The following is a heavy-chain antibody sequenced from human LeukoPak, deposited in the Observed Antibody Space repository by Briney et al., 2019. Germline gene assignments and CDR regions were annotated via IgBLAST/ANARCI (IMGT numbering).Heavy chain of an antibody. CDR3: ARRAGAYSHPYDY. D-gene: IGHD4/OR15-4a*01. CDR2: IYSDNT. J-gene: IGHJ4*02. V-gene: IGHV3-53*01. CDR1: GFTFSSRDW. Sequence: GGSLRLSCVASGFTFSSRDWMTWVRQAPGKGLEWVSFIYSDNTHYSDSVKGRFTISRDNSKNTLYLQMNSLRAEDTAVYYCARRAGAYSHPYDYWGQGTLVTVSS.